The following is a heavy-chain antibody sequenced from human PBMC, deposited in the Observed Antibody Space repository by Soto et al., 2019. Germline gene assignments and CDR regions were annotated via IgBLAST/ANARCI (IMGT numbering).Heavy chain of an antibody. V-gene: IGHV3-48*01. CDR2: ISVSSSTI. CDR3: ARDQPAMLPH. Sequence: GGSLRLSCAASGFTFRSYSMNWVRQAPGKGLEWVSYISVSSSTIYYADSVKGRFTISRDNAKNSLYLQMNSLRAEDTAIYYCARDQPAMLPHCGQGTLVTVSS. CDR1: GFTFRSYS. J-gene: IGHJ4*02. D-gene: IGHD5-18*01.